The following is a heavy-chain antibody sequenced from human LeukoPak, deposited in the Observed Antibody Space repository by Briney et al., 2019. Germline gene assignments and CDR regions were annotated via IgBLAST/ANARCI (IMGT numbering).Heavy chain of an antibody. J-gene: IGHJ3*02. D-gene: IGHD6-13*01. CDR1: GYTFTGYY. V-gene: IGHV1-2*02. CDR3: ARRSWYGGNDAFDI. Sequence: APVKVSCKASGYTFTGYYMHWVRQAPGQGLEWMGWINPNSGGTNYAQKFQGRVTMTRDTSISTAYMELSRLRSDDTAVYYCARRSWYGGNDAFDIWGQGTMVTVSS. CDR2: INPNSGGT.